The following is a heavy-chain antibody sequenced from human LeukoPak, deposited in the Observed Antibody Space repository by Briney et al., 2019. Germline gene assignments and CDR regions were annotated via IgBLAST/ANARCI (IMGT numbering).Heavy chain of an antibody. D-gene: IGHD3-10*01. CDR2: IYTSGST. V-gene: IGHV4-61*02. J-gene: IGHJ6*03. CDR1: GGSISSGSYY. CDR3: ARGYYGSGSYYNVLDYYYMDV. Sequence: SETLSLTCTVSGGSISSGSYYWSWIRQPAGKGLEWIGRIYTSGSTNYNPSLRSRVTISVDTSKNQFSLKLSSVTAADTAVYYCARGYYGSGSYYNVLDYYYMDVWGKGTTVTISS.